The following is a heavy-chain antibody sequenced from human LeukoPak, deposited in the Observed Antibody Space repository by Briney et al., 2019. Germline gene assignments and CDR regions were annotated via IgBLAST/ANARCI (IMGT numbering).Heavy chain of an antibody. CDR2: IYTSGST. J-gene: IGHJ6*03. CDR1: GGSISNTNYY. CDR3: ARDRAVAGHFYYYYYYMDV. Sequence: SETLSLTCTVSGGSISNTNYYWSWIRQPPGKGLEWIGRIYTSGSTNYNPSLKRRVTMSVDTSKNQFSLKLSSVTAADTAVYYCARDRAVAGHFYYYYYYMDVWGKGTTVTISS. V-gene: IGHV4-61*02. D-gene: IGHD6-19*01.